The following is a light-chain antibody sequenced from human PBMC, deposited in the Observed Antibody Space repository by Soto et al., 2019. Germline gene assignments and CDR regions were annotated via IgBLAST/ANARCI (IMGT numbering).Light chain of an antibody. V-gene: IGLV4-69*01. CDR3: QTWVTGIQV. CDR2: LNSDGRH. CDR1: SGHSSYA. Sequence: QPVLTQSPSASASLGASVKLTCTLSSGHSSYAIAWHQQRPEKGPRYLMKLNSDGRHSKGDGIPDRFSGSSSGAERYLTISSLQSEDEADYYCQTWVTGIQVFGGGTKLTVL. J-gene: IGLJ2*01.